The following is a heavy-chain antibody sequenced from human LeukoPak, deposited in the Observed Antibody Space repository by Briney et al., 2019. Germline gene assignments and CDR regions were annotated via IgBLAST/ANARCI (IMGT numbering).Heavy chain of an antibody. CDR2: IYYSGST. CDR1: GGSISSYY. V-gene: IGHV4-59*08. CDR3: ARHLGEVAPFDY. J-gene: IGHJ4*02. D-gene: IGHD5-24*01. Sequence: SETPSLTCTVSGGSISSYYWSWIRQPPGKGLEWIGYIYYSGSTNYNPSLKSRVTISVDTSKNQFSLKLSSVTAADTAVYYCARHLGEVAPFDYWGQGTLVTVSS.